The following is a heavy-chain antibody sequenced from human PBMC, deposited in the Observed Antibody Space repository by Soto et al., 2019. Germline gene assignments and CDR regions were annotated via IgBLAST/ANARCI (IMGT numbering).Heavy chain of an antibody. CDR2: IYYGVST. J-gene: IGHJ4*02. D-gene: IGHD6-19*01. CDR3: ARHPVYSTGWQIDY. V-gene: IGHV4-39*01. CDR1: GGSISSNIYY. Sequence: SETLSLTCTVSGGSISSNIYYWGLIRQPPGKGLGWIGRIYYGVSTYYNPSLKGRVTISVDTSRNQFSLKLSSVTAADTAVYYCARHPVYSTGWQIDYWGQGTLVTVSS.